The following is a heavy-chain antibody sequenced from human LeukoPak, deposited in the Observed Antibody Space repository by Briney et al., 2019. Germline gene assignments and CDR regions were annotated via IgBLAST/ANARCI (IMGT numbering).Heavy chain of an antibody. D-gene: IGHD3-3*01. V-gene: IGHV1-24*01. J-gene: IGHJ3*02. Sequence: GASVKVSCKVSGYTLTELSMYWVRQAPGKGLEWMGGFDPEDGETIYAQKFQGRVTMTEDTSTDTAYMELSSLRSEDTAVYYCATGITIFGAAFDIWGQGTMVTVSS. CDR3: ATGITIFGAAFDI. CDR2: FDPEDGET. CDR1: GYTLTELS.